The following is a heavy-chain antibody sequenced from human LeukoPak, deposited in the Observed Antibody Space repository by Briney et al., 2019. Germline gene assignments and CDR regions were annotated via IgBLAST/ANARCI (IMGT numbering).Heavy chain of an antibody. Sequence: SETLSLTCTVSGEFFISSSNYWVWIRQPPGTRLEWVGSIYYDGSTYYNSALKSRATIFADTSKSQFSLKLNSVIAADTAVYYCGRRGLLVPASWGQGSLVTVSS. V-gene: IGHV4-39*01. CDR3: GRRGLLVPAS. CDR2: IYYDGST. CDR1: GEFFISSSNY. J-gene: IGHJ5*02. D-gene: IGHD2-2*01.